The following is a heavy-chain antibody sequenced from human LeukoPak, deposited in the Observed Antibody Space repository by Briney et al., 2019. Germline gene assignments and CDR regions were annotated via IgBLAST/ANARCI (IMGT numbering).Heavy chain of an antibody. V-gene: IGHV1-69*05. Sequence: ASVKVSCKASGGTFSSYAISWVRQAPGQGLEWMGGIIPIFGTANYAQKFQGRVTMTRDTSTSTVYMELSSLRSEDTAVYYCAREPVVVPVAFKVDGMDVWGQGTTVTVSS. CDR1: GGTFSSYA. CDR3: AREPVVVPVAFKVDGMDV. D-gene: IGHD2-2*01. CDR2: IIPIFGTA. J-gene: IGHJ6*02.